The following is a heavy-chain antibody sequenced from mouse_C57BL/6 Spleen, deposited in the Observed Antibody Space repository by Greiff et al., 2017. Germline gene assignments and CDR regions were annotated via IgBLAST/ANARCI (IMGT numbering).Heavy chain of an antibody. D-gene: IGHD1-1*01. V-gene: IGHV5-4*03. CDR2: ISDGGSYT. J-gene: IGHJ2*01. Sequence: EVKLMESGGGLVKPGGSLKLSCAASGFTFSSYAMSWVRQTPEKRLAWVATISDGGSYTYYPDNVKGRFTISRDNAKNNLYLQMSHLKSEDTAMYYCARGYGSSPFDYWGQGTTRTVAS. CDR3: ARGYGSSPFDY. CDR1: GFTFSSYA.